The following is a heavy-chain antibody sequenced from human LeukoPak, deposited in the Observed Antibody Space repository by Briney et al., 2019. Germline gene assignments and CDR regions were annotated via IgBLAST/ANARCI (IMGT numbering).Heavy chain of an antibody. Sequence: PGGSLRLSCAASGLALSSHWMTWVRQVPGRGPEWVANVNRDGSETYYLDSVKGRFTISKDNAKSSLYLQMNSLRAEDTALYHCARNNGMDVWGQGTTVIVSS. V-gene: IGHV3-7*03. J-gene: IGHJ6*02. CDR2: VNRDGSET. CDR1: GLALSSHW. CDR3: ARNNGMDV.